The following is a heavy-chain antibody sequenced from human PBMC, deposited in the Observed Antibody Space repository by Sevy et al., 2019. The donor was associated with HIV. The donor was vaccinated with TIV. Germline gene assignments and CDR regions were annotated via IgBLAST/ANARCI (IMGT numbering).Heavy chain of an antibody. CDR3: ARTPEIRGIVEKKGWEY. CDR1: GGSISNYY. Sequence: SETLSLTCTVSGGSISNYYWSWMRQPAGKGLEWIGHIYTSGNTNYNPSLKSRVTMSIDTSKNQFSLNLTSVTAADTALYYCARTPEIRGIVEKKGWEYWGQGTLVTVSS. D-gene: IGHD1-26*01. CDR2: IYTSGNT. V-gene: IGHV4-4*07. J-gene: IGHJ4*02.